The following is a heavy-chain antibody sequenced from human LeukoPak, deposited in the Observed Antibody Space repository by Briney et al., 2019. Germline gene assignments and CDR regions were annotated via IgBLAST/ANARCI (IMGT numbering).Heavy chain of an antibody. J-gene: IGHJ4*02. V-gene: IGHV1-2*02. Sequence: VASVKVSCKASGYTFTGYYMHWVRQAPGQGLEWMGWINPNSGGTNYAQKLQGRVTMTRDTSISTAYMELSRPRSDDTAVYYCARSGSYGDYIYFDYWGQGTLVTVSS. CDR1: GYTFTGYY. D-gene: IGHD4-17*01. CDR2: INPNSGGT. CDR3: ARSGSYGDYIYFDY.